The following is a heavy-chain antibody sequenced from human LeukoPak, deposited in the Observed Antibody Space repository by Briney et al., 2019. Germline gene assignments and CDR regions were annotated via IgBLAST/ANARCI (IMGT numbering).Heavy chain of an antibody. CDR2: INHSGST. CDR1: GGSFSGYY. J-gene: IGHJ4*02. V-gene: IGHV4-34*01. D-gene: IGHD5-18*01. Sequence: SETLSLTRAVYGGSFSGYYWSWIRQPPGKGLEWIGEINHSGSTNYNPSLKSRVTISVDTSKNQFSLKLSSVTAADTAVYYCARVPDRGYSYGYRYYFDYWGQGTLVTVSS. CDR3: ARVPDRGYSYGYRYYFDY.